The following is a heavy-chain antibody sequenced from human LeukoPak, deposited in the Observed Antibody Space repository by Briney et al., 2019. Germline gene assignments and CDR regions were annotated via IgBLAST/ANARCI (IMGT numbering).Heavy chain of an antibody. V-gene: IGHV3-48*04. Sequence: GGSLRLSCAASGFTFSTYSMNWVRQAPGKGLEWISYITSSSSSAIYYTDSVKGRFTVSRDNAKNSLYLQMNSLRAEDTAVYYCARDSRGYDYWGQGTWSPSLQ. D-gene: IGHD6-19*01. CDR2: ITSSSSSAI. CDR3: ARDSRGYDY. J-gene: IGHJ4*02. CDR1: GFTFSTYS.